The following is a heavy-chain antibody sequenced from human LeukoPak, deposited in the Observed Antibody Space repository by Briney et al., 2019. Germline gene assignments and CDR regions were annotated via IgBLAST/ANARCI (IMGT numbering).Heavy chain of an antibody. Sequence: PSETLSLTCTVSGGSISGYYWSWILQPAGKGLEWIGRMSTSGNSNYIPSLVSRVTMSVDTSKNQFSLNLSSVTAADTAVYYCARESGSMRWFDPWGQGTLVTVSS. CDR3: ARESGSMRWFDP. D-gene: IGHD6-25*01. J-gene: IGHJ5*02. CDR2: MSTSGNS. CDR1: GGSISGYY. V-gene: IGHV4-4*07.